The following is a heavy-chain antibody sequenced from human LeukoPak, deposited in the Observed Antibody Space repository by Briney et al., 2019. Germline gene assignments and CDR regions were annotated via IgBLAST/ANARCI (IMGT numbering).Heavy chain of an antibody. CDR2: IYWDDDK. CDR3: ARYTYYDFWSGPSDAFDI. Sequence: KRSGPTLVKPTQTLTLTCTFSGFSHSTSGVGVGWIRQPPGKALEWLALIYWDDDKRYSPSLKSRLTITKDTSKNQVVLTMTNMDPVDTATYYCARYTYYDFWSGPSDAFDIWGQGTMVTVSS. CDR1: GFSHSTSGVG. V-gene: IGHV2-5*02. J-gene: IGHJ3*02. D-gene: IGHD3-3*01.